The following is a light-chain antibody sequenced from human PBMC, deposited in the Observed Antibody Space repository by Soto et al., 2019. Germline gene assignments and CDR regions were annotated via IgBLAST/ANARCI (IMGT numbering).Light chain of an antibody. Sequence: EIVLTQSPGTLSLSPGERATLSCRASQSVSSTYLAWYQHKPGQAPRLLIYDASSRATGIPDRFSGSGSGTDFTLTISRLEPEDFAEYYCQQYGSSPFTFGPGTKVDF. V-gene: IGKV3-20*01. CDR3: QQYGSSPFT. CDR2: DAS. CDR1: QSVSSTY. J-gene: IGKJ3*01.